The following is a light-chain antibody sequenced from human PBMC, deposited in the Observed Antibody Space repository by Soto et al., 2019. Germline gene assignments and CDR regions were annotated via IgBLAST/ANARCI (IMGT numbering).Light chain of an antibody. CDR1: SSNIGTNA. CDR3: AAWHDSLNAYEV. J-gene: IGLJ2*01. CDR2: SDT. Sequence: QSVLTQPPSESGTPGQRVTISCSGSSSNIGTNAVNWYQQLPGTAPRLLIYSDTQRPSGVPDRFSGSKSGTSASLAISGLKSEDEADYYCAAWHDSLNAYEVFGGGTKLTVL. V-gene: IGLV1-44*01.